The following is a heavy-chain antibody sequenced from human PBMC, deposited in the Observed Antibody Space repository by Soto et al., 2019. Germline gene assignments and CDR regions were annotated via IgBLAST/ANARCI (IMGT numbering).Heavy chain of an antibody. Sequence: EVQLVETGGGLIQPGGSLRLSCAASGFTVSSNYMSWVRQAPGKGLEWVSVIYSGGSTYYADSVKGRFTISRDNSKNTLYLQMNSLRAEDTAVYYCARAMQQLEYYYYGMDVWGQGTTVTVSS. CDR2: IYSGGST. V-gene: IGHV3-53*02. CDR3: ARAMQQLEYYYYGMDV. CDR1: GFTVSSNY. J-gene: IGHJ6*02. D-gene: IGHD6-13*01.